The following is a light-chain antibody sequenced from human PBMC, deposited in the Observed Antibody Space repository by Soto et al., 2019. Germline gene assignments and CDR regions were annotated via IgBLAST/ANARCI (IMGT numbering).Light chain of an antibody. CDR3: SSYTSGSTLPWV. CDR2: DVS. V-gene: IGLV2-14*03. J-gene: IGLJ1*01. Sequence: QSVLTQPASVSGSPGQSITISCTGTISDVGSYNYVSWYQQYPGKAPKLMIYDVSTRPSGVSDRFSGSKSGNTASLTIFGLQVEDEAVYYCSSYTSGSTLPWVFGTGTKVTVL. CDR1: ISDVGSYNY.